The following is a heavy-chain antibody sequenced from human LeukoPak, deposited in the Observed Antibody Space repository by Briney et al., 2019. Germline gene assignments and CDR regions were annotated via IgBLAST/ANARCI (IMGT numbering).Heavy chain of an antibody. Sequence: SETLSLTCAVYGGSFSGYYWSWIRQPSGKGLEWIGKINHGGSSNYNPSLKSRVTISLDTSKNQFSLKLSSVTAADTAVYYCARKFDYWGQGTLVIVSS. J-gene: IGHJ4*02. CDR2: INHGGSS. V-gene: IGHV4-34*01. CDR3: ARKFDY. CDR1: GGSFSGYY.